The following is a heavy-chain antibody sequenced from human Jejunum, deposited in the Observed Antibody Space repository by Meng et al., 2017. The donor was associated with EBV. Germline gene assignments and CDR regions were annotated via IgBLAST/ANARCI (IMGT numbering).Heavy chain of an antibody. CDR3: TILSHCDGGICYSYDY. D-gene: IGHD2-15*01. V-gene: IGHV1-18*01. J-gene: IGHJ4*02. Sequence: VRLVQSGAEVKEPGASVKVSCKASGYTFTKYGVSWVRQAPGQGLEWMGWISAYNGNTDYAQKLQGRVTMTTDTPTSTAYMELRSLRSDDTAVYYCTILSHCDGGICYSYDYWGQGTLVTVSS. CDR1: GYTFTKYG. CDR2: ISAYNGNT.